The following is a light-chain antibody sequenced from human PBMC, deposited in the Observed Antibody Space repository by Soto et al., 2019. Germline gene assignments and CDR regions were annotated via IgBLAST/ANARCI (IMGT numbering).Light chain of an antibody. CDR3: HQYVSSWT. V-gene: IGKV3-20*01. J-gene: IGKJ1*01. CDR2: GAS. Sequence: EIEMAQSPATLSVSPGERATLSCRASQSVSSTYVAWYQQKSGQAPRLLIYGASSRATGIPDRFSGSGSGTDFTLTISRLEPEDFAVYYCHQYVSSWTFGQGTKLDIK. CDR1: QSVSSTY.